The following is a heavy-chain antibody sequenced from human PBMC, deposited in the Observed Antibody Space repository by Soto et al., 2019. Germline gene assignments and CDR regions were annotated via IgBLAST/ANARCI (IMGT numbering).Heavy chain of an antibody. D-gene: IGHD3-16*01. J-gene: IGHJ5*02. CDR1: GYIFTMYY. Sequence: ASVKVSCKASGYIFTMYYMHWVRQAPGQGLEWMGTINPSDGSATYAQKFQGRVSMTRDTSTSTVYMELSSLRSEDTAVYYCATDLGGNWLDPWGQGALVTVSS. V-gene: IGHV1-46*01. CDR3: ATDLGGNWLDP. CDR2: INPSDGSA.